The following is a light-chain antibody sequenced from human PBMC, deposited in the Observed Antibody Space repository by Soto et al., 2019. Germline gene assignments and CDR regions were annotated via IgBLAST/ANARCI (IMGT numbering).Light chain of an antibody. J-gene: IGKJ1*01. Sequence: EIVMTQSPATLSVSPGERATLSCRASQSVSSNLAWYQQKPGQAPRLLIYGASSRATGIPARFSGSGSGTEFTLTLSGLQSEDFAVYYCQHYNNWPRTFGQRPEVEL. CDR1: QSVSSN. V-gene: IGKV3-15*01. CDR2: GAS. CDR3: QHYNNWPRT.